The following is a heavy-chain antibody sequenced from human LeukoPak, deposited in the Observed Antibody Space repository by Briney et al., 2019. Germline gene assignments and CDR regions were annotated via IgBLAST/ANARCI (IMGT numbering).Heavy chain of an antibody. J-gene: IGHJ4*02. CDR2: IYYSGST. Sequence: SETLSLTCTVSGGSISSYYWSWIRQPPGKGLEWIGYIYYSGSTNYNPSLKSRVTISVDTSKNQFSLKLSSVTAADTAVYYCARHPGETGPNDYGDYVPPPSFDYWGQGTLVTVSS. CDR3: ARHPGETGPNDYGDYVPPPSFDY. V-gene: IGHV4-59*08. D-gene: IGHD4-17*01. CDR1: GGSISSYY.